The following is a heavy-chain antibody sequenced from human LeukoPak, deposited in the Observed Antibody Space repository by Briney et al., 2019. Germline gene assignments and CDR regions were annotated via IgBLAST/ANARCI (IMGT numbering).Heavy chain of an antibody. CDR3: ARGQGWLQLYY. D-gene: IGHD5-24*01. CDR2: IYYSGST. CDR1: GYSINSGYF. J-gene: IGHJ4*02. Sequence: SETLSLTCTVSGYSINSGYFWVWIRQPPGKGLEWIGYIYYSGSTNYNPSLKSRVTISVDTSKNQFSLKLSSVTAADTAVYYCARGQGWLQLYYWGQGTLVTVSS. V-gene: IGHV4-38-2*02.